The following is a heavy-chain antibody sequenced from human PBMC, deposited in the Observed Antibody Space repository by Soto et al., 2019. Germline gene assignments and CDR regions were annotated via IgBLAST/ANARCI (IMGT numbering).Heavy chain of an antibody. CDR2: ISYDSGAI. Sequence: GGSLRLSCAASGFSFHEYAMHWVRQAPGKGLEWVSGISYDSGAIGYADSVKGRFTISRDNTRNSLFLQLDSLRAEDTAVYYCARGAYYYDSSGLSYWGQRTLVTVSS. CDR3: ARGAYYYDSSGLSY. CDR1: GFSFHEYA. D-gene: IGHD3-22*01. J-gene: IGHJ4*02. V-gene: IGHV3-9*01.